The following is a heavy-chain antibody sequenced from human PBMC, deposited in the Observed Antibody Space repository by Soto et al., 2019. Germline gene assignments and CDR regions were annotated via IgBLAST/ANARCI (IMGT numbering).Heavy chain of an antibody. CDR3: ARGGYGDYYYGMDV. V-gene: IGHV4-39*02. CDR2: IFYSGSA. D-gene: IGHD4-17*01. J-gene: IGHJ6*02. CDR1: GDSISSRSYY. Sequence: PSETLSLTCTVSGDSISSRSYYWGWIRQPPGKGLEWIGSIFYSGSAYYNTSLKSRLTISVDTSKNQFSLKLSSVTAVDTAVYYCARGGYGDYYYGMDVWGQGTTVTVSS.